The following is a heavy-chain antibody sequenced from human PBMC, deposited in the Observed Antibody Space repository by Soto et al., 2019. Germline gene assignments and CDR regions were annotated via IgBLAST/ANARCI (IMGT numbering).Heavy chain of an antibody. CDR2: IYHSGST. V-gene: IGHV4-4*02. Sequence: SETLSLTCAVSGGSISSSNWWSWVRQPPGKGLEWIGEIYHSGSTNYNPSLKSRVTISVDKSKNQFSLKLSSVTAADTAVYYCAGYYDILTGYQGWFDPWGQGTLVTVSS. CDR3: AGYYDILTGYQGWFDP. CDR1: GGSISSSNW. J-gene: IGHJ5*02. D-gene: IGHD3-9*01.